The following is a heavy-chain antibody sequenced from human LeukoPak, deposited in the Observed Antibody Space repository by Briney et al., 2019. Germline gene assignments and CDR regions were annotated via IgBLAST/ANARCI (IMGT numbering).Heavy chain of an antibody. J-gene: IGHJ3*02. CDR3: ARDSHPRLRWELEWYGAFDI. CDR2: ISNVGSNK. D-gene: IGHD4-23*01. CDR1: GFVFGSYA. Sequence: GGSLRLSCAASGFVFGSYAMHWVRQAPGKGLQWVAVISNVGSNKYYADSVKGRFTISRDNSENTVYLQMSSLRADDTAVYYCARDSHPRLRWELEWYGAFDIWGQGTMVTVSS. V-gene: IGHV3-30-3*01.